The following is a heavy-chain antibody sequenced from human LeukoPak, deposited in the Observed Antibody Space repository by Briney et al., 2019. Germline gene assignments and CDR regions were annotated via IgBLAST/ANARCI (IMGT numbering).Heavy chain of an antibody. CDR2: IYYSGST. CDR3: AREGDSSGWYFDY. J-gene: IGHJ4*02. D-gene: IGHD6-25*01. CDR1: GFSLSDYG. V-gene: IGHV4-59*01. Sequence: GSLRLSCSASGFSLSDYGINWVRQPPGKGLEWIGYIYYSGSTNYNPSLKSRVTISVDTSKNQFSLKLSSVTAADTAVYYCAREGDSSGWYFDYWGQGTLVTVSS.